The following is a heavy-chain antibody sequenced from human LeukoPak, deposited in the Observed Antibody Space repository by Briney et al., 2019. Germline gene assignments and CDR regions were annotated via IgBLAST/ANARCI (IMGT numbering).Heavy chain of an antibody. Sequence: GGSLRLSCAASGFTFSNYGIHWGRQAPGKGREGVTFIRFDGTYKYYADSVKGRFTISRDNSKNTLYLQMNSLRAEDTAVYYCATSGRGIAAALHWGQGTLVTVSS. CDR1: GFTFSNYG. D-gene: IGHD6-13*01. CDR2: IRFDGTYK. V-gene: IGHV3-30*02. J-gene: IGHJ4*02. CDR3: ATSGRGIAAALH.